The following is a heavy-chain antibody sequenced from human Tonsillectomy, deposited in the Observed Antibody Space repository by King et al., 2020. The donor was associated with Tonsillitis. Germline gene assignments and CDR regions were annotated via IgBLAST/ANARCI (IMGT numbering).Heavy chain of an antibody. CDR1: EFTFISSW. V-gene: IGHV3-7*04. D-gene: IGHD6-19*01. J-gene: IGHJ4*02. CDR2: IKPDGSEK. CDR3: ARDQAYTSFDY. Sequence: QLVQSGGGLVQPGGSLKLTCAASEFTFISSWMTWFRQAPGKGLQWGATIKPDGSEKYYAGSVKGRFTDPRDNAKNSLDLQLNSLRSEDTALYYFARDQAYTSFDYWGQGTLVTVSS.